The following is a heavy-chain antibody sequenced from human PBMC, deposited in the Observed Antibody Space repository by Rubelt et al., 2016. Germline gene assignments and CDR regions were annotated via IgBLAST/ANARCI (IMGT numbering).Heavy chain of an antibody. Sequence: SYAQKFQGRVTMTRDTSTSTVYMELSSLRSEDTAVYYCARDREDYGSGSESYYGMDVWGQGTTVTVSS. V-gene: IGHV1-46*01. D-gene: IGHD3-10*01. CDR3: ARDREDYGSGSESYYGMDV. J-gene: IGHJ6*02.